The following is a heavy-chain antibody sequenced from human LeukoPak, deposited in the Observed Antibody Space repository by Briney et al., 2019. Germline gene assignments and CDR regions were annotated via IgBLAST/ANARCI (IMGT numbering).Heavy chain of an antibody. CDR2: IYSGGST. D-gene: IGHD1-26*01. Sequence: PGGSLRLSCAASGFTVSSNYMSWVRQAPGKGLEWVSVIYSGGSTYYADSVKGRFTISRDNSKNTLYLQMNSLRAEDTAVYYCARAWESIAGYYFDYWGQGTLVTVSS. CDR3: ARAWESIAGYYFDY. V-gene: IGHV3-53*01. J-gene: IGHJ4*02. CDR1: GFTVSSNY.